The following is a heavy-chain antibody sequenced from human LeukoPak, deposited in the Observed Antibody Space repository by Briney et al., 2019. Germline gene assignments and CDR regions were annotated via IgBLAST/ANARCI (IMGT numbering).Heavy chain of an antibody. D-gene: IGHD3-9*01. J-gene: IGHJ4*02. CDR1: GFTFSSYA. CDR2: IGASGGST. CDR3: AKAEGYDILTGLDY. V-gene: IGHV3-23*01. Sequence: GGSLRLSCATSGFTFSSYAMSWVRHAPGKGLERVLGIGASGGSTYYADSVKGRFTISRDNSKNTLYLQMNSLRTEDTAVYYCAKAEGYDILTGLDYWGQGTLVTVSS.